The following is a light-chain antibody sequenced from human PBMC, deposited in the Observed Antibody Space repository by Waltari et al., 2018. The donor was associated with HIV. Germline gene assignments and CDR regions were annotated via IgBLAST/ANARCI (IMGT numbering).Light chain of an antibody. CDR1: SSNIGSNT. Sequence: QSVLTQPPSASGTPGQRVTISCSGSSSNIGSNTVNWYQQLPGTAPKHLIYNNKQQHSEVRDRFSGSKSSTSASLAISGLESGDEADYYCAAWDDGLNGRVFGGGTKLTVL. V-gene: IGLV1-44*01. CDR3: AAWDDGLNGRV. CDR2: NNK. J-gene: IGLJ3*02.